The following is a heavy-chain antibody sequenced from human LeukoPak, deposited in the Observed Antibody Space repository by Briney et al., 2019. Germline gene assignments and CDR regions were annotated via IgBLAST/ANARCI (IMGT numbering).Heavy chain of an antibody. CDR2: IYYSGST. CDR3: ASGRRNGDYGKYYYMDV. CDR1: GGSISSSSYY. J-gene: IGHJ6*03. V-gene: IGHV4-39*07. Sequence: PSETLSLTCTVSGGSISSSSYYWGWIRQPPGKGLEWIGSIYYSGSTYYNPSLKSRVTISVDTSKNQFSLKLSSVTAADTAVYYCASGRRNGDYGKYYYMDVWGKGTTVTVSS. D-gene: IGHD4-17*01.